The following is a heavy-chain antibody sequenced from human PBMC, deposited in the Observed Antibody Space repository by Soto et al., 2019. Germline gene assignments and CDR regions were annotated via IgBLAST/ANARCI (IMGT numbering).Heavy chain of an antibody. Sequence: GGSLRLSCAASGSTFSSYGMHWVRQAPGKGLEWVAVISYDGSNKYYADSVKGRFTISRDNSKNTLYLQMNSLRAEDTAVYYCAKVEDILTGVPGYWGQGTLVTVSS. J-gene: IGHJ4*02. CDR1: GSTFSSYG. V-gene: IGHV3-30*18. D-gene: IGHD3-9*01. CDR3: AKVEDILTGVPGY. CDR2: ISYDGSNK.